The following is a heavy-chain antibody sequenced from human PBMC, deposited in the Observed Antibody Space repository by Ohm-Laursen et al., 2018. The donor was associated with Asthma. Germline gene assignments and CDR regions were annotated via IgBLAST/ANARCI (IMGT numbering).Heavy chain of an antibody. J-gene: IGHJ6*02. Sequence: SDTLSLTCTVSGDSINSGGNYWSWIRQYPVKGLEWIGFIYYSGITSYNPSLQSRVSISLDTSKNQFSLKLSSVTAADTAVYYCARFTYYYGMDVWGQGTTVTVSS. CDR3: ARFTYYYGMDV. CDR1: GDSINSGGNY. CDR2: IYYSGIT. V-gene: IGHV4-31*02.